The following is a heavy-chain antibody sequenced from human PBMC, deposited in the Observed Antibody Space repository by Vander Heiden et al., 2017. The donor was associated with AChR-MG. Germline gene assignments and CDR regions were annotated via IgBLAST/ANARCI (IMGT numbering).Heavy chain of an antibody. D-gene: IGHD6-6*01. CDR2: ISWSSGSI. CDR3: AKLASGSSSSKLGEY. CDR1: AFIFDDYA. Sequence: EVQLVESGGGLVQPGRSLRLSCAASAFIFDDYAMHWVRQAPGKGLEWVSGISWSSGSIGYADSVKGRFTISRDNAKKILYLQMNSLRVDDTAMYYCAKLASGSSSSKLGEYWGQGTLVTVSS. V-gene: IGHV3-9*01. J-gene: IGHJ4*02.